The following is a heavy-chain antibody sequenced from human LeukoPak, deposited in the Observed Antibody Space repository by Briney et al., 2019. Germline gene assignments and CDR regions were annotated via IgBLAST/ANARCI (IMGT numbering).Heavy chain of an antibody. CDR3: ARFAYAGDYFDY. Sequence: GESLNISCQGSGYPLNNLSSAGVRNKHGRGLEWMSMFYLGDADTRYSPSFRGQVTSSVDRSTNTAYLHWRSLKASDTAIYYCARFAYAGDYFDYWGQGTLVTVSS. J-gene: IGHJ4*02. V-gene: IGHV5-51*01. CDR2: FYLGDADT. CDR1: GYPLNNLS. D-gene: IGHD3-16*01.